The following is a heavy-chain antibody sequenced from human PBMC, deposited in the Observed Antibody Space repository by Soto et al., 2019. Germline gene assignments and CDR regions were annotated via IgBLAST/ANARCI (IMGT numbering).Heavy chain of an antibody. CDR1: GFTFSTYD. V-gene: IGHV3-13*01. CDR2: IGTTGKT. Sequence: GVSLRLSCAASGFTFSTYDMHWVRQATGKGLEWVSAIGTTGKTYYPDSVKGRFTISRENAKNSLYLQMDSLRAEDTAVYYCAARYCSSGTCYPLDVWGQGTTVTVSS. CDR3: AARYCSSGTCYPLDV. J-gene: IGHJ6*02. D-gene: IGHD2-15*01.